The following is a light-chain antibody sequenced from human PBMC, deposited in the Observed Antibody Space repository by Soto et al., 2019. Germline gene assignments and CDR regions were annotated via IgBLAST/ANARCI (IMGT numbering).Light chain of an antibody. Sequence: QSALTQPASVSGSPGQSITISCTGTSSDVGGYNYVSWYQQHPGKAPKLMIYEVSNRPSGGSNRFSGSKSGNTASLTISGLQAEDEADYYCSSYTSSSTLYVFGTGTKVTV. J-gene: IGLJ1*01. CDR3: SSYTSSSTLYV. CDR2: EVS. CDR1: SSDVGGYNY. V-gene: IGLV2-14*01.